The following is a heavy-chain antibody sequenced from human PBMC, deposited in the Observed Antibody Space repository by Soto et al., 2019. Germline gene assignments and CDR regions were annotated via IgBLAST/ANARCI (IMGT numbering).Heavy chain of an antibody. Sequence: SETLSLTCAVSGGSISSGGYSWSWIRQPPGKGLEWIGYIYHSGSTYYNPSLKSRVTISVDRSKNQFSLKLSSVTAADTAVYYCARAPMVRGGYYYYGIEVWGQGNKVTVS. J-gene: IGHJ6*01. CDR1: GGSISSGGYS. CDR2: IYHSGST. CDR3: ARAPMVRGGYYYYGIEV. D-gene: IGHD3-10*01. V-gene: IGHV4-30-2*01.